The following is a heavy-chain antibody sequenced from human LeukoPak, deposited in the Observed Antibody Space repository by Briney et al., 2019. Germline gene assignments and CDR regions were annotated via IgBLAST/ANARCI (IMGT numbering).Heavy chain of an antibody. Sequence: NASETLSLTCAVYGGSFSGYYWSWIRQPPGKGLEWIGEINHSGSTNYNPSLKSRVTISVDTSKNQFSLKLSSVTAADTAVYYCANRYYDFWSGYYRGFFDYWGQGTLVTVSS. CDR3: ANRYYDFWSGYYRGFFDY. D-gene: IGHD3-3*01. CDR2: INHSGST. J-gene: IGHJ4*02. CDR1: GGSFSGYY. V-gene: IGHV4-34*01.